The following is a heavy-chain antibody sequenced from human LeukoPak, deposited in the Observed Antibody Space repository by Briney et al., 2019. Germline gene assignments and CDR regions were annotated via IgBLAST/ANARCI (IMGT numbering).Heavy chain of an antibody. CDR3: ARKYGLSGWYVHY. CDR2: IFHSGST. Sequence: SETLSLTCAVSGGSISSSNWWSWVRQPPGKGLEWIGEIFHSGSTNYNPSLKSRVTISIDKSENQFSLKLSSVTAADTAVYYCARKYGLSGWYVHYWGQGTLVTVSS. CDR1: GGSISSSNW. D-gene: IGHD6-19*01. J-gene: IGHJ4*02. V-gene: IGHV4-4*02.